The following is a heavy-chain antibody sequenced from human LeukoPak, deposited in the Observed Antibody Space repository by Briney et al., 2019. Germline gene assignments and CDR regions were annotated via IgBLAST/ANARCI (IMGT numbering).Heavy chain of an antibody. Sequence: GGSLRLSCAASGFTVSTNYITWVRQAPGKGLEWASVTYSGGRTYYADSVKGRFTISRDNSKNALNPQMHNLRAEDTAVYYCARVYYGSGSLHYYYYYMDVWGKGTTVTISS. CDR3: ARVYYGSGSLHYYYYYMDV. CDR2: TYSGGRT. CDR1: GFTVSTNY. J-gene: IGHJ6*03. D-gene: IGHD3-10*01. V-gene: IGHV3-53*01.